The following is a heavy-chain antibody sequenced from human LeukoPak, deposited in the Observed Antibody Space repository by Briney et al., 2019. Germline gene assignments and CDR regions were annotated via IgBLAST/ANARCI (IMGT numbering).Heavy chain of an antibody. V-gene: IGHV1-2*02. D-gene: IGHD5-24*01. CDR1: GYTFTSYD. Sequence: GASVKVSCKASGYTFTSYDINWVRQATGQGLEWMGWMNPNSGGTNYAQKFQGRVTMTRDTSISTAYMELSRLRSDDTAVYYCARGEMATIDDYWGQGTLVTVSS. CDR2: MNPNSGGT. J-gene: IGHJ4*02. CDR3: ARGEMATIDDY.